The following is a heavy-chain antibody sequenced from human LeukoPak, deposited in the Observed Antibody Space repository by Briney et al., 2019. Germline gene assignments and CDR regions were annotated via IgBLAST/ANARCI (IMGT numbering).Heavy chain of an antibody. Sequence: ASVKVSCKASGYTFTVYYMHWVRQAPGQGLGWMGWINPNSGGTNYAQKFQGRVTMTRDTSISTAYMELSRLRSDDKAVYYCWRRSGYDILTGYYRPELDYWGQGTLVTVSS. V-gene: IGHV1-2*02. CDR2: INPNSGGT. D-gene: IGHD3-9*01. CDR3: WRRSGYDILTGYYRPELDY. CDR1: GYTFTVYY. J-gene: IGHJ4*02.